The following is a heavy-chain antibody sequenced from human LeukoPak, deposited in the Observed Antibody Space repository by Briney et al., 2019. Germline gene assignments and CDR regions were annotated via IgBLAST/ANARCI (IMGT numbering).Heavy chain of an antibody. CDR1: GFTFSKYG. D-gene: IGHD1-26*01. Sequence: GGSLRLSCAASGFTFSKYGMHWVRQAPGKGLEWVAFIRSDGSNTHYADSVKGRFTISRDNSKNTLYLQMNSLRAEDTAVYYCAKDGSYSAAEYFQHWGQGTLVTVSS. V-gene: IGHV3-30*02. J-gene: IGHJ1*01. CDR2: IRSDGSNT. CDR3: AKDGSYSAAEYFQH.